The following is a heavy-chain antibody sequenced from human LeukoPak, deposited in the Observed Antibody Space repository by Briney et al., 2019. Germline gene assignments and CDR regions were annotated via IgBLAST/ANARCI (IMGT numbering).Heavy chain of an antibody. Sequence: SETLSLTCTVSGGSISSYYWSWIRQPPGKGLEWIGYIYYSGSTNYNPSLKSRVTISVDTSKNQFSLKLSSVTAADTAVYCCARYYYDFWSGYYSHLYYYYYYMDVWGKGTTVTVSS. CDR1: GGSISSYY. CDR3: ARYYYDFWSGYYSHLYYYYYYMDV. D-gene: IGHD3-3*01. J-gene: IGHJ6*03. CDR2: IYYSGST. V-gene: IGHV4-59*01.